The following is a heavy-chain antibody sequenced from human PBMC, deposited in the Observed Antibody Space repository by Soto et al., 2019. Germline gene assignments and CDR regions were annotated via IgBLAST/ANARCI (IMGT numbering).Heavy chain of an antibody. CDR2: INHSGST. V-gene: IGHV4-34*01. D-gene: IGHD2-2*01. CDR1: GGSFSGYY. CDR3: ASGYCSSTSCPHDY. J-gene: IGHJ4*02. Sequence: TLSLTCAVYGGSFSGYYWSWIRQPPGKGLEWIGEINHSGSTNYNPSLKSRVTISVDTSKNQFSLKLSSVTAADTAVYYCASGYCSSTSCPHDYWGQGTLVTVSS.